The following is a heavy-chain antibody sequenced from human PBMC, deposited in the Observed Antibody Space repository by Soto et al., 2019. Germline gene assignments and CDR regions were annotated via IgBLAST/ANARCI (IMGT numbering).Heavy chain of an antibody. J-gene: IGHJ4*02. Sequence: VQLVESGGGLVQPGGSLRLSCAASGFTFSTYEFNWVRQAPGRGLEWVSYISVSGNIIKYADSVKGGFTLSRDNAENSRHQHMSSMRVDDTTVYFSVRDIMSASEAASLAYWGQGTQVIVSP. V-gene: IGHV3-48*03. CDR3: VRDIMSASEAASLAY. CDR1: GFTFSTYE. D-gene: IGHD3-3*02. CDR2: ISVSGNII.